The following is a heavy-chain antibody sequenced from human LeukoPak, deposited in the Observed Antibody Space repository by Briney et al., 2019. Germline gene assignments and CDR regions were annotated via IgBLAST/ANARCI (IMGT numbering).Heavy chain of an antibody. V-gene: IGHV4-59*08. CDR1: GGSISSYY. CDR2: IYYSGST. CDR3: ARQDTAIGGWFDP. D-gene: IGHD5-18*01. J-gene: IGHJ5*02. Sequence: SETLSLTCTVSGGSISSYYWSWIRQPPGKGLEWIGYIYYSGSTNYNPSLKSRVTISVDTSKNQFSLKLSSVTAADTAVYYCARQDTAIGGWFDPWGQGTLVTVSS.